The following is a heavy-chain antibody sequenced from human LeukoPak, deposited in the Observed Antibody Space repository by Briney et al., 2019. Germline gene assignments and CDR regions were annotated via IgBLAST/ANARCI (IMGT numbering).Heavy chain of an antibody. Sequence: SETLSLTCTVSGGSISSGGYYWSWIRQPPGKGLEWIGYIYHSGSTYHNPSLKSRVTISVDRSKNQFSLKLSSVTAADAAVYYCARAIRPDYWGQGTLVTVSS. J-gene: IGHJ4*02. D-gene: IGHD6-6*01. CDR3: ARAIRPDY. CDR2: IYHSGST. CDR1: GGSISSGGYY. V-gene: IGHV4-30-2*01.